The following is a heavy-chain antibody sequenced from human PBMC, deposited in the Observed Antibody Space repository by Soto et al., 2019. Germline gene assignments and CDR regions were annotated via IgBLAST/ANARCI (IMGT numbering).Heavy chain of an antibody. CDR2: IYYSGST. D-gene: IGHD3-3*01. CDR1: GGSISSSSYY. J-gene: IGHJ6*02. CDR3: ARHVKDYDFWSGLDYGMDV. Sequence: QLQLQESGPGLVKPSETLSLTCTVSGGSISSSSYYWDWIRQPPGKGLEWIGSIYYSGSTYYNPSLKSRVTISVDTSKNQFSLKLSSVTAADTAVYYCARHVKDYDFWSGLDYGMDVWGQGTTVTVSS. V-gene: IGHV4-39*01.